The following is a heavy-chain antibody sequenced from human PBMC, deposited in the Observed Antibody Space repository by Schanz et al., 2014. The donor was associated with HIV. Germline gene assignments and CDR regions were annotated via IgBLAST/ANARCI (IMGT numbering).Heavy chain of an antibody. V-gene: IGHV3-23*04. D-gene: IGHD3-10*01. J-gene: IGHJ4*02. CDR3: ARGFQGFDY. Sequence: VQLVESGGGVVQPGGSLRLSCAVSGFTFSSYAMSWVRQAPGKGLEWVSSISGSGVSTFYAGSVKGRFTISRDKSKNTLYLQMKSLRPEDTAVYYCARGFQGFDYWGQGTLVTVSS. CDR1: GFTFSSYA. CDR2: ISGSGVST.